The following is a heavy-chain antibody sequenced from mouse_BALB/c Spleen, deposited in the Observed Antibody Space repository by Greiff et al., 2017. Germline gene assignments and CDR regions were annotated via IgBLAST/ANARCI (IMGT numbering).Heavy chain of an antibody. V-gene: IGHV14-3*02. Sequence: EVQLQQSGAELVKPGASVKLSCTASGFNIKDTYMHWVKQRPEQGLEWIGRIDPANGNTKYDPKFQGKATITADTSSNTAYLQLSSLTSEDTAVYYCARRDYYGSRYWYFDVWGAGTTVTVSS. D-gene: IGHD1-1*01. J-gene: IGHJ1*01. CDR2: IDPANGNT. CDR3: ARRDYYGSRYWYFDV. CDR1: GFNIKDTY.